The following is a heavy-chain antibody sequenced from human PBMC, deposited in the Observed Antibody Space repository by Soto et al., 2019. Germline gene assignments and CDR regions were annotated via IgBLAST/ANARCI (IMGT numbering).Heavy chain of an antibody. CDR1: GDSISGYY. CDR3: ARYSSNWFQTEGMDV. V-gene: IGHV4-4*07. CDR2: IDASGNS. D-gene: IGHD6-13*01. Sequence: SETLSLTCTVSGDSISGYYWNWIRQPAGKGLEWIGRIDASGNSNYNPSLKSRVTMSVDTSKKQFSLKVTSVTAADTAVYYCARYSSNWFQTEGMDVWGQGTTVTV. J-gene: IGHJ6*02.